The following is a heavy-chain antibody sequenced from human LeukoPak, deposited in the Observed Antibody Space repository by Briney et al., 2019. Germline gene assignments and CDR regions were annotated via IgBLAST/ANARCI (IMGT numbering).Heavy chain of an antibody. D-gene: IGHD6-19*01. Sequence: GGSLRLSCAASGFTFCSYWMHWVRQAPGKGLVWVSRINSDGSSTSYADSVKGRFTISRDNAKNTLYLQMNSLRAEDTAVYYCVKTRGIAVAGPDRWGQGTLVTVSS. CDR1: GFTFCSYW. J-gene: IGHJ4*02. CDR2: INSDGSST. V-gene: IGHV3-74*01. CDR3: VKTRGIAVAGPDR.